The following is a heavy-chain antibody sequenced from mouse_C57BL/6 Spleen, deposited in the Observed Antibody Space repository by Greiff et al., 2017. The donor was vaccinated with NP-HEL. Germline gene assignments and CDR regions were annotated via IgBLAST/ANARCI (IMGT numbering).Heavy chain of an antibody. J-gene: IGHJ1*03. CDR1: GFTFSDYG. D-gene: IGHD4-1*01. CDR2: ISSGSSTI. Sequence: VQLKQSGGGLVKPGGSLKLSCAASGFTFSDYGMHWVRQAPEKGLEWVAYISSGSSTIYYADTVKGRFTISRDNAKNTLFLQMTSLRSEDTAMYYCARGLTGTRYFDVWGTGTTVTVSS. V-gene: IGHV5-17*01. CDR3: ARGLTGTRYFDV.